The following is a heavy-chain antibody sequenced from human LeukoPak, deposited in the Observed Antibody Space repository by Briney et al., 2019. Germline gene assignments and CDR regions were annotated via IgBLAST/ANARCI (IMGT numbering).Heavy chain of an antibody. D-gene: IGHD6-13*01. Sequence: ASVKVSCKASGYTFTSYAMHWVRPAPGQRLEWMGWINAGNGNTKYSQKFQGRVTITRDTSASTAYMELSSLRSEDTAVYYCARSSPRIAAAGTGLDYWGQGTLVTVSS. J-gene: IGHJ4*02. CDR3: ARSSPRIAAAGTGLDY. CDR1: GYTFTSYA. CDR2: INAGNGNT. V-gene: IGHV1-3*01.